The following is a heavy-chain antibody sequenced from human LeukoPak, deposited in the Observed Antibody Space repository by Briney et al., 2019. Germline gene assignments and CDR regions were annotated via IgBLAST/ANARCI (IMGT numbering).Heavy chain of an antibody. J-gene: IGHJ4*02. V-gene: IGHV3-30*02. CDR2: IRRDGGSK. CDR3: AKCLRGYCSGGSCVDY. Sequence: GGSLRLSCAASGFIFSTYGMHWVRQAPGKGLEWVAFIRRDGGSKDYADSVKGRFTISRDNSQNALYLQMNSLRAEDTAVYYCAKCLRGYCSGGSCVDYWGQGTLVTVSS. CDR1: GFIFSTYG. D-gene: IGHD2-15*01.